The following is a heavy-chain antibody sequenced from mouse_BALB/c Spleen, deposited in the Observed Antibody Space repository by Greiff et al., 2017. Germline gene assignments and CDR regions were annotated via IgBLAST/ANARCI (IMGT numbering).Heavy chain of an antibody. CDR3: AWYGNYGAMDY. J-gene: IGHJ4*01. D-gene: IGHD2-10*02. Sequence: VQLKQSGPELVKPGASVKMSCKASGYTFTSYVMHWVKQKPGQGLEWIGYINPYNDGTKYNEKFKGKATLTSDKSSSTAYMELSSLTSEDSAVYYCAWYGNYGAMDYWGQGTSVTVSS. CDR2: INPYNDGT. V-gene: IGHV1-14*01. CDR1: GYTFTSYV.